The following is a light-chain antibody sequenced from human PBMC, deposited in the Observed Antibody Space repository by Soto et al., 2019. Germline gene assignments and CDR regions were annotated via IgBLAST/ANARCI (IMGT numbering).Light chain of an antibody. CDR3: HQYGISPGT. Sequence: EIVLTQSPGTLSLSPGERATLSCRASQSVRSNSLTWSQQKPCQAPSLLISGASTRATGLPDRFSGSGSGTDFTLTITRLEPEDFAVYYCHQYGISPGTFGKGTKLEIK. V-gene: IGKV3-20*01. J-gene: IGKJ2*01. CDR2: GAS. CDR1: QSVRSNS.